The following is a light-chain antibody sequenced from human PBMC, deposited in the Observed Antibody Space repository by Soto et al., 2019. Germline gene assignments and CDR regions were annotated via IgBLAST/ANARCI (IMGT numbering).Light chain of an antibody. J-gene: IGKJ5*01. V-gene: IGKV1-12*01. CDR1: HDIAGY. Sequence: DIQMTQSPSSLSAAVGGRVTITCRSRHDIAGYLAWYQQKPGRTPELLIHGASRLQSGVPARFSGSGSGTDFTLSINSLQHEDFATYYCHQAYSFPITFGQGTRLEIK. CDR2: GAS. CDR3: HQAYSFPIT.